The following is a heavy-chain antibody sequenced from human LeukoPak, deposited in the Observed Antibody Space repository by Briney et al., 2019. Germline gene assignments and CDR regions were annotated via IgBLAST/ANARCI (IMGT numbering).Heavy chain of an antibody. CDR2: ISSSGSTI. CDR1: GFTFSDYY. J-gene: IGHJ5*02. V-gene: IGHV3-11*01. CDR3: ARGWDYEVDNWFDP. Sequence: GGSLRLSCAASGFTFSDYYMSWIRQAPGKGLEWVSYISSSGSTIYYADSVKGRFTISRDNAKNSLYLQMNSLRAEDTAVYYCARGWDYEVDNWFDPWGQGTLVTVSS. D-gene: IGHD4-17*01.